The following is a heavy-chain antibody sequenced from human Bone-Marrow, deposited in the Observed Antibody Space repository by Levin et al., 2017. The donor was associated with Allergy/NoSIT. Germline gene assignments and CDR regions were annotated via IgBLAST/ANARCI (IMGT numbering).Heavy chain of an antibody. V-gene: IGHV3-23*01. CDR1: GFTLSSYA. D-gene: IGHD1-26*01. J-gene: IGHJ4*02. CDR2: IIDSGDNT. CDR3: AKIVYSGGSQVFDY. Sequence: QAGGSLRLSCAASGFTLSSYAMSWVRQAPGKGLEWVSAIIDSGDNTYYADSVKGRFTISRDNSKNTLYLQMNTLRAEDTAVYYCAKIVYSGGSQVFDYWGQGTLVTVSS.